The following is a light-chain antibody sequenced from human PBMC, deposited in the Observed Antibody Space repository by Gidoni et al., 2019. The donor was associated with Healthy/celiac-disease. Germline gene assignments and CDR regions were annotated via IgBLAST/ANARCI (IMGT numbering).Light chain of an antibody. V-gene: IGKV1-5*03. CDR1: QSMSSW. Sequence: DIQLTQSPSTLSASVGDRVTITCRASQSMSSWLAWYQQKPGKAPKLLIYKASSLESGVPSRFSGSGSGTEFTLTISSLQPDDFATYYCQQYNSQPWTFXQXTKVEIK. J-gene: IGKJ1*01. CDR2: KAS. CDR3: QQYNSQPWT.